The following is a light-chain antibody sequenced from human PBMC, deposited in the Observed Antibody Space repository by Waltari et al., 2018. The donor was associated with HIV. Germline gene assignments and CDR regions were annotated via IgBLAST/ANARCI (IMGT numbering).Light chain of an antibody. CDR1: SSNIGAGYD. J-gene: IGLJ2*01. CDR3: QSYDSSLSAPVV. CDR2: GSS. V-gene: IGLV1-40*01. Sequence: QSVLTQPPSVSGAPGQRVTISCTGSSSNIGAGYDVHWYQQLPGTAPKLLIYGSSGRPSGVPDRVSGSKSGTSASLAITGLQAEDEADYYCQSYDSSLSAPVVFGGGTKLTVL.